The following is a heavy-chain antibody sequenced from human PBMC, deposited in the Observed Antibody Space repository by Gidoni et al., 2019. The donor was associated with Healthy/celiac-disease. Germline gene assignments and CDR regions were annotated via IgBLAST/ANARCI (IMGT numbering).Heavy chain of an antibody. CDR3: AVVPVRIAVAEEAFDI. J-gene: IGHJ3*02. V-gene: IGHV3-30*03. Sequence: QVQLVESGGGVVQPGRSLRLSCAASGFPFSSYGMHWVRQAQGKGLEWVAVISYDGSNKYYADSVKGRFTISRDNSKNTLYLQMNSLRAEDTAVYYCAVVPVRIAVAEEAFDIWGQGTMVTVSS. D-gene: IGHD6-19*01. CDR2: ISYDGSNK. CDR1: GFPFSSYG.